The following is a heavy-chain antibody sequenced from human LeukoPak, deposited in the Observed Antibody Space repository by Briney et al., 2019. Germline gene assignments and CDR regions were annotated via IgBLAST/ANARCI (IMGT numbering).Heavy chain of an antibody. V-gene: IGHV4-59*12. CDR2: IYYSGST. J-gene: IGHJ4*02. D-gene: IGHD3-22*01. Sequence: SETLSLTCTVSGGSFNSYYWAWLRQPPGQGMEWIGYIYYSGSTDYNPSLKSRVTISVDTSKNQFSLKLSSVTAADTAVYYCARSVKGTYYYDSSGYWEDYWGQGTLVTVSS. CDR1: GGSFNSYY. CDR3: ARSVKGTYYYDSSGYWEDY.